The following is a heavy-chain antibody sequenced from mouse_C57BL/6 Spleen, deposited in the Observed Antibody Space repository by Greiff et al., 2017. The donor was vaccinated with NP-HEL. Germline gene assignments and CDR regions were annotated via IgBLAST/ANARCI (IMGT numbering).Heavy chain of an antibody. J-gene: IGHJ4*01. D-gene: IGHD2-3*01. CDR3: ARHCDGDDGPYYHAMDY. CDR2: ISNGGGST. V-gene: IGHV5-12*01. Sequence: EVKLMESGGGLVQPGGSLKLSCAASGFTFSDYYMYWVRQTPEKRLEWVAYISNGGGSTYYPDTVKGRFTISRDNAKNTLYLQMSRLKSEDTAMYYCARHCDGDDGPYYHAMDYWGQGTSVTVSS. CDR1: GFTFSDYY.